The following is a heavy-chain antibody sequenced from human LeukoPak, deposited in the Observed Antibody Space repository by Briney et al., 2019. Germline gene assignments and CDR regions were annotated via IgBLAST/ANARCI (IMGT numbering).Heavy chain of an antibody. CDR3: ASPHSGYDYFDY. V-gene: IGHV1-2*02. CDR2: INPNSGSK. CDR1: GYTFNGYY. J-gene: IGHJ4*02. D-gene: IGHD5-12*01. Sequence: GASVKVSCKASGYTFNGYYMHWVRQAPGQGLEWMGWINPNSGSKNYAQKFQGRVTMNRDTSNSTAYMELRRLRSDDTAVYYCASPHSGYDYFDYWGQGTLVTVSS.